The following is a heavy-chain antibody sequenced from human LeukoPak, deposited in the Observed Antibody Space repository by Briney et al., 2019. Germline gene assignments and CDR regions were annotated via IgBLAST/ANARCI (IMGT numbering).Heavy chain of an antibody. CDR2: IIPMVNTP. J-gene: IGHJ4*02. CDR3: AREVYSGYDYGVDY. D-gene: IGHD5-12*01. V-gene: IGHV1-69*01. CDR1: GGTFRSYA. Sequence: SVKVSCKASGGTFRSYAINWVRLAPGKGLEWMGGIIPMVNTPKYAQKFQGRVTITADESTSTGYMEVSSLRSEDTAVYYCAREVYSGYDYGVDYWGQGTLVTVSS.